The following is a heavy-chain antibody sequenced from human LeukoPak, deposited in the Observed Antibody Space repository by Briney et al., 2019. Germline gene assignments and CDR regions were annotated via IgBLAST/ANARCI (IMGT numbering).Heavy chain of an antibody. CDR3: ARVLTTVTTCPDY. CDR1: GFTFSSYA. J-gene: IGHJ4*02. V-gene: IGHV3-23*01. D-gene: IGHD4-17*01. CDR2: ISGSGGST. Sequence: GGSLRLSCAASGFTFSSYAMSWVRQAPGKGLEWVSAISGSGGSTYYADSVKGRFTISRGNAKNSLYLQMNSLRAEDTAVYYCARVLTTVTTCPDYWGQGTLVTVSS.